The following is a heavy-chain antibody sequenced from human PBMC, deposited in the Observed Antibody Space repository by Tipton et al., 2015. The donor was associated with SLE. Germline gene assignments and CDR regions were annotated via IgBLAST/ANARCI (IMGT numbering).Heavy chain of an antibody. D-gene: IGHD5-18*01. CDR1: GGSISSGGYY. J-gene: IGHJ2*01. CDR3: ARTAGRSVKLWYFDL. CDR2: TYYSGSP. V-gene: IGHV4-31*03. Sequence: TLSLTCNVSGGSISSGGYYWSWIRQHPGKGLEWIGYTYYSGSPYYNPSLKSRVTISLDMSKNQFSLRLSSVTAADTAVYYCARTAGRSVKLWYFDLWGRGTLVTVSS.